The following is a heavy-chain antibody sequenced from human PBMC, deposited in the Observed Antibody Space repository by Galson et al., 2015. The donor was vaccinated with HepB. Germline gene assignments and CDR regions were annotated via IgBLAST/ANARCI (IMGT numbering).Heavy chain of an antibody. D-gene: IGHD5-12*01. CDR1: GGSISSGGHY. CDR3: ARDLSGYQNLDY. CDR2: VYYSGST. V-gene: IGHV4-31*03. J-gene: IGHJ4*02. Sequence: TLSLSCTVAGGSISSGGHYWSWIRRHAGKGLEGIGYVYYSGSTYYNPSLKSRVTISVDTSKNQFSLKLSSVTDADTAVYYCARDLSGYQNLDYWGQGTLVTVSS.